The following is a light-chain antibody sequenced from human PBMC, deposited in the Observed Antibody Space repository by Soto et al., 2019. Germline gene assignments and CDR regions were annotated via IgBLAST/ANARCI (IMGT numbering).Light chain of an antibody. CDR3: QQYGYSPLT. V-gene: IGKV3-20*01. CDR1: QRVSSGY. Sequence: EIVLTQSPGTLSLSAGESATLSCRASQRVSSGYLAWYQQKPGQAPRLLICGASSRATGIPDRFIGSGSGTDFTLTISRLEPEDCALYYCQQYGYSPLTFGGGTKVEIK. J-gene: IGKJ4*01. CDR2: GAS.